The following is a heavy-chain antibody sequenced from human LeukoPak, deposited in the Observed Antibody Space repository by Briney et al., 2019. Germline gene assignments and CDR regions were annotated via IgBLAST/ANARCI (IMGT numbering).Heavy chain of an antibody. D-gene: IGHD6-19*01. CDR1: GFTFSSYW. Sequence: PGGSLRLSCAASGFTFSSYWMSWVRQAPGKGLEWVANIKQDGSEKYYVDSVKGRFTISRDNAKNSLYLQMNSLRAEDTAVYYCAREREVAGSGDDFDYWGQGTLVTVSS. CDR3: AREREVAGSGDDFDY. J-gene: IGHJ4*02. V-gene: IGHV3-7*01. CDR2: IKQDGSEK.